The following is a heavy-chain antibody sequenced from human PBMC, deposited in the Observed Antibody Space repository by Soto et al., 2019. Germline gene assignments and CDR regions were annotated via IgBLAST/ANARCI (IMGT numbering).Heavy chain of an antibody. CDR2: IYHSGST. V-gene: IGHV4-4*02. CDR3: ARHNYGSGSTYFDY. D-gene: IGHD3-10*01. CDR1: GGSISSSNW. J-gene: IGHJ4*02. Sequence: SSETLSLTCAVSGGSISSSNWWSWVRQPPGKGLEWIGEIYHSGSTNYNPSLKSRVTISVDKSKNQFSLKLNSMTAADTAVYYCARHNYGSGSTYFDYWGQGTLVTVSS.